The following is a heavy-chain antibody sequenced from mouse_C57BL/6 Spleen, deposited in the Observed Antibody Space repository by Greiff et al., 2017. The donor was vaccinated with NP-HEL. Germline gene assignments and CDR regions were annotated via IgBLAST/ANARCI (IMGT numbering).Heavy chain of an antibody. Sequence: QVQLKESGAELVKPGASVKMSCKASGYTFTTYPIEWMKQSHGKSLEWIGNFHPYNDDTKYNEKFKGKATLTVEKSSSTVYLELSRLTSDDSAVYYCARGYYGSRLYWYFDVWGTGTTVTVSS. CDR3: ARGYYGSRLYWYFDV. CDR2: FHPYNDDT. CDR1: GYTFTTYP. D-gene: IGHD1-1*01. J-gene: IGHJ1*03. V-gene: IGHV1-47*01.